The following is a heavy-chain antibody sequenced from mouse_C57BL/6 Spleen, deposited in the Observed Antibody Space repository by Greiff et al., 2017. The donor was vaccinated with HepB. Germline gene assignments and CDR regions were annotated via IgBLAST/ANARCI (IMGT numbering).Heavy chain of an antibody. D-gene: IGHD1-1*01. V-gene: IGHV1-69*01. CDR3: ARGYYGSSLAWFAY. Sequence: QVQLQQPGAELVMPGASVKLSCKASGYTFTSYWMHWVKQRPGQGLEWIGEIDPSDSYTNYNQKFKGKSTLTVDKSSSTAYLQLRSLTSEDSAVYYWARGYYGSSLAWFAYWGQGTLVTVSA. J-gene: IGHJ3*01. CDR1: GYTFTSYW. CDR2: IDPSDSYT.